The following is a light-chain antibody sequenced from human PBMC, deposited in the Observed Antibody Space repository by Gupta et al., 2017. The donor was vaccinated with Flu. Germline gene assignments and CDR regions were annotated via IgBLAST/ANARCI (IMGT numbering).Light chain of an antibody. J-gene: IGKJ1*01. CDR1: RSVLYNSNNKNY. CDR3: QQYYATASWT. Sequence: DIVMTQSPDSLAVSLGERATINCRSSRSVLYNSNNKNYLAWYQQKPGQPPTLLIYWASTRESGVPDRFSGSGSGTDFTLTISSLQAEDVAVYYCQQYYATASWTFGQGTKVEIK. CDR2: WAS. V-gene: IGKV4-1*01.